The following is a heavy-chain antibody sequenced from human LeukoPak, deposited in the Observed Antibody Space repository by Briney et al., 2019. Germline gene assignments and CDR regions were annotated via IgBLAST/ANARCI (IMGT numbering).Heavy chain of an antibody. J-gene: IGHJ6*03. CDR1: GYTFTGYY. Sequence: ASVKVSCKASGYTFTGYYMHWVRQAPGQGLEWMGWINPNSGGTNYAQKFQGRVTMTRDTSISTAYMELSRLRSDDTAVYYCARQRGYYYYMDVWGKGTTVTVPS. D-gene: IGHD3-10*01. V-gene: IGHV1-2*02. CDR3: ARQRGYYYYMDV. CDR2: INPNSGGT.